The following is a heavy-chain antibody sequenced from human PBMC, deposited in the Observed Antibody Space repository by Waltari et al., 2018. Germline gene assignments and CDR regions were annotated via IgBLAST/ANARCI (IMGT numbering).Heavy chain of an antibody. Sequence: QVQLVESGGGVVQPGRSLRLSCAASGFTFSSYAMHWVLQAPGKGLEWVAVISYDGSNKDYADSVKGRFTISRDNSKNTLYLQMNSLRAEDTAVYYCARDGSTVTTFSFLFADWGQGTLVTVSS. CDR1: GFTFSSYA. D-gene: IGHD4-17*01. CDR2: ISYDGSNK. CDR3: ARDGSTVTTFSFLFAD. J-gene: IGHJ4*02. V-gene: IGHV3-30-3*01.